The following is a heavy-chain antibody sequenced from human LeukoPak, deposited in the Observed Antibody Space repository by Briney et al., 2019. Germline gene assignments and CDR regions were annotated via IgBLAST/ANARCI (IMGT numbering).Heavy chain of an antibody. V-gene: IGHV5-51*01. CDR1: GYTFTTSW. CDR2: IYPGDSDT. Sequence: GESLQISCRGSGYTFTTSWIAWVRPMPGTGLEWLGIIYPGDSDTRYSPSFQGQVTISADKSISTAYLQWSSLKASDSAMYYCARHVGDYSILTGYYDYWGQGTLVTVSS. D-gene: IGHD3-9*01. CDR3: ARHVGDYSILTGYYDY. J-gene: IGHJ4*02.